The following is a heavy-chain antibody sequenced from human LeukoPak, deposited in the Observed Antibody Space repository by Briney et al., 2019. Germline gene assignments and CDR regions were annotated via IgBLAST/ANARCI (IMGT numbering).Heavy chain of an antibody. CDR1: GGSIRSYY. CDR3: ARGTYYYATAFDY. CDR2: IYYSGST. Sequence: SSETLSLTCTVSGGSIRSYYWSWIRQPPGKGLEWIGYIYYSGSTNYNPSLKSRVTFSVDTSKNQFSLKLSSVTAADTALYYCARGTYYYATAFDYWGQGTLVTVSS. V-gene: IGHV4-59*01. J-gene: IGHJ4*02. D-gene: IGHD3-10*01.